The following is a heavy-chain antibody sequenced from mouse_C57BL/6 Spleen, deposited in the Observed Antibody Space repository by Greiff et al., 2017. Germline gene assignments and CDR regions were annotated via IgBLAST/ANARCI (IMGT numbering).Heavy chain of an antibody. Sequence: EVQGVESGGDLVKPGGSLKLSCAASGFTFSSYGMSWVRQTPDKRLEWVATISSGGSYTYYPDSVKGRFTISRDNAKNTLYLQMSSLKSEDTAMYYCARHHYYGSSYECLYYAMDYWGQGTSVTVSS. J-gene: IGHJ4*01. CDR2: ISSGGSYT. V-gene: IGHV5-6*01. CDR3: ARHHYYGSSYECLYYAMDY. CDR1: GFTFSSYG. D-gene: IGHD1-1*01.